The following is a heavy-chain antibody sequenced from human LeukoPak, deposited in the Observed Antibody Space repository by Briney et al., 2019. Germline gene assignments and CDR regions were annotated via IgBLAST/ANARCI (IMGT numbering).Heavy chain of an antibody. Sequence: SETLSLTCAVYGGSFSSYYWSWIRQPPGKGLEWIGEINHSGSTNYNPSLKSRVTISVDTSKNQFSLRLSSVTAADTAVYYCASTYYYDSSAYKGLFDYWGQGTLVTVSS. V-gene: IGHV4-34*01. CDR3: ASTYYYDSSAYKGLFDY. D-gene: IGHD3-22*01. J-gene: IGHJ4*02. CDR1: GGSFSSYY. CDR2: INHSGST.